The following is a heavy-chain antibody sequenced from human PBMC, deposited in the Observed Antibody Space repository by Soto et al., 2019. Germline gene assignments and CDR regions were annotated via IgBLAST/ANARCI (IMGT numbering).Heavy chain of an antibody. Sequence: PSETLSLTCTVSGGSISSGGYYWSWIRQHPGKGLEWIGYIYYSGSTYYNPSLKSRVTISVDTYKNQFSLKLSSVTAADTAVYYCARRGPTVTWYGMDVWGQGTTVTFSS. CDR3: ARRGPTVTWYGMDV. V-gene: IGHV4-31*03. D-gene: IGHD4-4*01. CDR1: GGSISSGGYY. J-gene: IGHJ6*02. CDR2: IYYSGST.